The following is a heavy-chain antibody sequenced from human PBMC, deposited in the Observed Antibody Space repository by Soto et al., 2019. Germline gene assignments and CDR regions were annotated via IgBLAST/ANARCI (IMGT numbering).Heavy chain of an antibody. D-gene: IGHD3-10*01. CDR3: ERGGSRGYGVDV. CDR2: IITVFRTT. V-gene: IGHV1-69*12. CDR1: GGKFSTDV. Sequence: QAQLVQSGPEVKKPGSSVKVSCKSSGGKFSTDVFTWVRQAPGQGLEWMGGIITVFRTTMYAQNFQDRVTTNADESTSTAFMEVRGLRSDATAVYSCERGGSRGYGVDVWGPGTTVTVSS. J-gene: IGHJ6*02.